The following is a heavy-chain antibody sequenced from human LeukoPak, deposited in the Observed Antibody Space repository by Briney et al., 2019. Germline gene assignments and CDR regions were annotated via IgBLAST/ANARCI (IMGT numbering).Heavy chain of an antibody. CDR2: FDPEDGET. D-gene: IGHD1-26*01. Sequence: ASVKVSCKVSGYTLTELSMHWVRQAPGKGLEWMGGFDPEDGETIYAQKFQGRVTMTEDTSTDTAYMELSSLRSEDTAVYYCATSRAVGATPNFDYWGQGTLVTVSS. CDR1: GYTLTELS. J-gene: IGHJ4*02. CDR3: ATSRAVGATPNFDY. V-gene: IGHV1-24*01.